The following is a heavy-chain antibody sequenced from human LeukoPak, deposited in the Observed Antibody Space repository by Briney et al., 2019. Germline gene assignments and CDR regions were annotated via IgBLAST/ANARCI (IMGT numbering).Heavy chain of an antibody. J-gene: IGHJ4*02. CDR1: GFTFNNYG. CDR2: IRYNGNNQ. D-gene: IGHD3-22*01. CDR3: ARVPYYYDSTGNYYFDY. V-gene: IGHV3-30*02. Sequence: GGSLRLSCAASGFTFNNYGMHWVRQAPGKGLEWVAFIRYNGNNQYYADSVKGRFTISRDNSKNTLYLQMNSLRAEDTAVYYCARVPYYYDSTGNYYFDYWGQGTLVTVSS.